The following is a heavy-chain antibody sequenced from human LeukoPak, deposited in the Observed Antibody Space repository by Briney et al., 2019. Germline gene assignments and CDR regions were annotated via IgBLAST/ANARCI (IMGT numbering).Heavy chain of an antibody. CDR2: INSDGSST. J-gene: IGHJ4*02. CDR1: GFTFSSYW. Sequence: GGCLRLSCAASGFTFSSYWMHWVRQAPGKGLVWVSRINSDGSSTSYADSVKGRFTISRDNAKNTLYLQMNSLRAEDTAVYYCARDKIAAAGTVLDYWGQGTLVTVSS. V-gene: IGHV3-74*01. D-gene: IGHD6-13*01. CDR3: ARDKIAAAGTVLDY.